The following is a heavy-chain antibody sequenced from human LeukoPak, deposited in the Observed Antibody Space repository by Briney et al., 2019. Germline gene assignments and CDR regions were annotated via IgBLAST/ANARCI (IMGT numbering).Heavy chain of an antibody. J-gene: IGHJ4*02. CDR1: GGSFSGYY. D-gene: IGHD4-23*01. CDR2: INHSGST. V-gene: IGHV4-34*01. CDR3: ARGYGGFDY. Sequence: PSETLSLTCAVYGGSFSGYYWSWIRQPPGKGLEWIGEINHSGSTNYNPSLKSRVTISVDTSKNQFSLKLSSVTAADTAVYYCARGYGGFDYWGQGTLVTVSS.